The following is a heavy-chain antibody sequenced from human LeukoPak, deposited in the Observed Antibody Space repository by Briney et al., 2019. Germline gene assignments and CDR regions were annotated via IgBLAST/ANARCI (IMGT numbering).Heavy chain of an antibody. Sequence: PGGSLRLSCAASGFTFSTYSMNWVRQAPGKGLEWVSYICSSSGTIYYADSVKGRFTVSRDNAKNSLYLQMNSLRAEDTAVYYCARHYCTGSRCSSGAFDYWGQGTLVTVSS. CDR3: ARHYCTGSRCSSGAFDY. D-gene: IGHD2-8*02. CDR1: GFTFSTYS. CDR2: ICSSSGTI. V-gene: IGHV3-48*01. J-gene: IGHJ4*02.